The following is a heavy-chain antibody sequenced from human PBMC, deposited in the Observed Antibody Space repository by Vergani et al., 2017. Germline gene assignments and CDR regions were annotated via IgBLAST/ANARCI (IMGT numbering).Heavy chain of an antibody. V-gene: IGHV3-53*05. J-gene: IGHJ5*01. D-gene: IGHD5-12*01. CDR1: GFTVSSNY. CDR2: ISWSSDKI. Sequence: EVQLVETGGGLIQPGGSLRLSCAASGFTVSSNYMSWVRQAPGKGLEWVSGISWSSDKIGYVDSVKGRFTISRDNAKNSLYLQMSSLRTEDTALYYCAKGGYDVGSWFDYWGQGILVTVSS. CDR3: AKGGYDVGSWFDY.